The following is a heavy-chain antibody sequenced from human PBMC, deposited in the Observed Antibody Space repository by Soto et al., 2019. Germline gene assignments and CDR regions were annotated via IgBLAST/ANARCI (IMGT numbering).Heavy chain of an antibody. Sequence: SETLSLTCGVSGGSFSDHYWSWIRQAPGKGLEWIAEINHRGETNHNPSLRSRVTISVDTSKNHFSLKLSSMTAADTAVYFCGRGRGGYSYGGLDYWGQGTQVTVSS. CDR3: GRGRGGYSYGGLDY. J-gene: IGHJ4*02. D-gene: IGHD5-18*01. V-gene: IGHV4-34*01. CDR2: INHRGET. CDR1: GGSFSDHY.